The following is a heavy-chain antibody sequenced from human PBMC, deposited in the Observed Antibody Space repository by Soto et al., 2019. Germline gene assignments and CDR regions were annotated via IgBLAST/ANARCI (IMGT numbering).Heavy chain of an antibody. J-gene: IGHJ1*01. CDR3: ARGTRSYYDSSGYYYFQH. CDR2: INHSGST. CDR1: GGSFSGYY. V-gene: IGHV4-34*01. Sequence: SETLSLTCAVYGGSFSGYYWSWIRQPPGKGLEWIGEINHSGSTNYNPSLKSRVTISVDTSKNQFSLKLSSVTAADTAVYYCARGTRSYYDSSGYYYFQHWGQGTLVTVSS. D-gene: IGHD3-22*01.